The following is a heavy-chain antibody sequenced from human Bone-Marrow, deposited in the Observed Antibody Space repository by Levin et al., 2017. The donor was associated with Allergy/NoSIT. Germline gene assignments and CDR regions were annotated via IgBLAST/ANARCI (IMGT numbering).Heavy chain of an antibody. J-gene: IGHJ6*02. CDR1: GYTFTSYD. CDR3: AISRGLLWFGARPPPYYGMDV. CDR2: MNPNSGNT. V-gene: IGHV1-8*01. Sequence: GESLKISCKASGYTFTSYDINWVRQATGQGLEWMGWMNPNSGNTGYAQKFQGRVTMTRNTSISTAYMELSSLRSEDTAVYYCAISRGLLWFGARPPPYYGMDVWGQGTTVTVSS. D-gene: IGHD3-10*01.